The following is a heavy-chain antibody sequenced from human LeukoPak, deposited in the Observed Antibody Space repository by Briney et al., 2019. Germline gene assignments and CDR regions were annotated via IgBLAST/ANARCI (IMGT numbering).Heavy chain of an antibody. V-gene: IGHV3-30*18. J-gene: IGHJ4*02. D-gene: IGHD6-13*01. Sequence: GGSLRLSCAASGFTFSSYGMHWVRQAPGKGLKWVAVISYDGSNKYYADSVKGRFTISRDNSKNTLYLQMNSLRAEDTAVYYCAKDQVTIAAAGTVYYFDYWGQGTLVTVSS. CDR2: ISYDGSNK. CDR1: GFTFSSYG. CDR3: AKDQVTIAAAGTVYYFDY.